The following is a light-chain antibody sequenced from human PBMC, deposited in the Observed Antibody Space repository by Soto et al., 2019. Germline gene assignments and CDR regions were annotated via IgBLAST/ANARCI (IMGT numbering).Light chain of an antibody. CDR2: QDT. V-gene: IGLV3-1*01. CDR1: QLGERH. Sequence: SYELTQTPSVSVSPGQTASITCSGHQLGERHVSWYQQKTGQSPVLVMYQDTRRPSGIPERYSGSNSGNTATLTISGTQSMDEADYYCQAWDRNAWVFGGGTKVTV. J-gene: IGLJ3*02. CDR3: QAWDRNAWV.